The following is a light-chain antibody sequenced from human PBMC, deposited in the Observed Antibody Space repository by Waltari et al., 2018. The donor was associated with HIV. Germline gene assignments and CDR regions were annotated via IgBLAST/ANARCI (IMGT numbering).Light chain of an antibody. CDR3: GTWDSSLSAVV. J-gene: IGLJ2*01. Sequence: QSVLTQPPSVSAAPGQKVTISCSGSSSNIGHNYVSWYQQIPGTAPRLVIYDTNDRPAGFPDRFSGYKSGTSATLGITGPQTGDEADYYCGTWDSSLSAVVFGGGTKLTVL. CDR1: SSNIGHNY. V-gene: IGLV1-51*01. CDR2: DTN.